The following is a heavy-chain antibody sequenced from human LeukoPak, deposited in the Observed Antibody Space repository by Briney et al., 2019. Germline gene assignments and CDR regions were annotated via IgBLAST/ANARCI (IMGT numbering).Heavy chain of an antibody. J-gene: IGHJ4*02. CDR1: GFTVSSNY. CDR2: IYSGGST. CDR3: AKDALVLRYTRQREYYFDY. D-gene: IGHD3-9*01. Sequence: GGSLRLSCAASGFTVSSNYMSWVRQAPGKGLEWVSVIYSGGSTYYADSVKGRFTISRDNSKNTLYLQMNSLRAEDTAVYYCAKDALVLRYTRQREYYFDYWGQGTLVTVSS. V-gene: IGHV3-53*05.